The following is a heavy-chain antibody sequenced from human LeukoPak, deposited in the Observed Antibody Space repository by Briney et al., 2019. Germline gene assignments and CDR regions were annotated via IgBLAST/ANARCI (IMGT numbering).Heavy chain of an antibody. CDR2: IYYSGNT. V-gene: IGHV4-39*01. Sequence: SETLSLTCTVSGGFISSSNYYWDWIRQPPGKGLEWIGSIYYSGNTYYNPSLKGRVTISVDTSKNQFSLKLTSVTAADTALYYCARRGSLHSPANPWGQGTLVTVSS. CDR1: GGFISSSNYY. CDR3: ARRGSLHSPANP. D-gene: IGHD4-23*01. J-gene: IGHJ5*02.